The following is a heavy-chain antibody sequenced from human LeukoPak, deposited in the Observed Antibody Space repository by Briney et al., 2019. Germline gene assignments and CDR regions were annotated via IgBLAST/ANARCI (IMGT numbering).Heavy chain of an antibody. D-gene: IGHD2-2*01. CDR3: TNLWGIVVVPAARYYYYYMDV. V-gene: IGHV3-21*04. J-gene: IGHJ6*03. CDR2: ISTGSSYI. Sequence: GGSLRLSCAASGFTFSRYSMNWVRQAPGKGLEWVSSISTGSSYIYYADSLKGRFTISRDNAKNTLYLQMNSLRAEDTAVYYCTNLWGIVVVPAARYYYYYMDVWGKGTTVTVSS. CDR1: GFTFSRYS.